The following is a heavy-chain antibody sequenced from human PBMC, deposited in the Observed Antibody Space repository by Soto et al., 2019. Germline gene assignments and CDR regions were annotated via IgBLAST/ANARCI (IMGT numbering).Heavy chain of an antibody. CDR1: AYSFTSYW. V-gene: IGHV5-51*01. J-gene: IGHJ6*02. CDR2: IYPGDSDT. D-gene: IGHD2-8*01. Sequence: GESLKISCKGSAYSFTSYWIGWVCQMPGKGLEWMGIIYPGDSDTRYSPSFQGQVTISADKSISTAYLQWSSLKASDTAMYYCASAIGYCTNGVCYRGQEYYGMDVWGQGTTVTVSS. CDR3: ASAIGYCTNGVCYRGQEYYGMDV.